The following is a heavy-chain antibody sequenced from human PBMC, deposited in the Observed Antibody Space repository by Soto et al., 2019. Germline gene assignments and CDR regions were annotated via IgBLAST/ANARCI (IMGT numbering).Heavy chain of an antibody. J-gene: IGHJ6*02. Sequence: GSLRLSCAASGFTFSSYEMNWVRQAPGKGLEWVSYISSSGSTIYYADSVKGRFTISRDNAKNSLYLQMNSLRAEDTAVYYCAREYSSSSAPYYYYGMDVWGQGTTVTVSS. V-gene: IGHV3-48*03. D-gene: IGHD6-6*01. CDR1: GFTFSSYE. CDR3: AREYSSSSAPYYYYGMDV. CDR2: ISSSGSTI.